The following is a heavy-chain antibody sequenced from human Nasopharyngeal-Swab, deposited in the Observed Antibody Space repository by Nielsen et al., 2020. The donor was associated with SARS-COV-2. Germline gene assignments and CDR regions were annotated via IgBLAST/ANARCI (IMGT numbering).Heavy chain of an antibody. CDR3: ARDGFGESPYYYYYGMDV. D-gene: IGHD3-10*01. V-gene: IGHV3-21*01. CDR1: GFTFSHYS. J-gene: IGHJ6*02. Sequence: GGSLRLSCAASGFTFSHYSMNWVRQAPGKGLEWVSSISSSTSYIYYADSVKGRFTISRDNAKNSLYLQMNSLRAEDTAVYYCARDGFGESPYYYYYGMDVWGQGTTVTVSS. CDR2: ISSSTSYI.